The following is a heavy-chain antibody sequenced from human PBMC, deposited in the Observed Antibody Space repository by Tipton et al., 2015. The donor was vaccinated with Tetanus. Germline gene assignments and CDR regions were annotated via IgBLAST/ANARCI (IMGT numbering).Heavy chain of an antibody. Sequence: TLSLTCTVSGGSITSGGYYWSWIRQHPGKGLEWIGDIYYSGSTYYNPSLKSRVTISVDTSKNRFSLKLSSVTAADTAVYYCARDQARGARGWNYFDYWGQGTLVTVSS. V-gene: IGHV4-31*03. D-gene: IGHD1-26*01. J-gene: IGHJ4*02. CDR3: ARDQARGARGWNYFDY. CDR1: GGSITSGGYY. CDR2: IYYSGST.